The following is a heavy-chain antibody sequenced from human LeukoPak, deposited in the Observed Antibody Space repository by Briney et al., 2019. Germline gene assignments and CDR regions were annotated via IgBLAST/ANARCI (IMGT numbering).Heavy chain of an antibody. J-gene: IGHJ6*02. CDR1: GFTFSSYS. D-gene: IGHD6-19*01. CDR2: ISSSSSYI. Sequence: PGGSLRLSCAASGFTFSSYSMNWVRQAPGKGLEWVSSISSSSSYIYYADSVKGRFTISRDNAKNSLYLQMNSLRAEDTAVYYCARDEPDSSGWFPLPDVWGQGTTVTVSS. CDR3: ARDEPDSSGWFPLPDV. V-gene: IGHV3-21*01.